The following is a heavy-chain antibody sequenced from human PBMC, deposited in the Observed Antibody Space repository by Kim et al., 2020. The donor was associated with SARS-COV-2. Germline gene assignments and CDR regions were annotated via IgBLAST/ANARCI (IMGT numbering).Heavy chain of an antibody. CDR2: FDPEDGET. V-gene: IGHV1-24*01. Sequence: ASVKVSCKVSGYTLTELSMHWVRQAPGKGLEWMGGFDPEDGETIYAQKFQGRVTMTEDTSTDTAYMELSSLRSEDTAVCYCATAPSAYYDSSGGGYYYYYGMDVWGQGTTVTVSS. D-gene: IGHD3-22*01. CDR3: ATAPSAYYDSSGGGYYYYYGMDV. CDR1: GYTLTELS. J-gene: IGHJ6*02.